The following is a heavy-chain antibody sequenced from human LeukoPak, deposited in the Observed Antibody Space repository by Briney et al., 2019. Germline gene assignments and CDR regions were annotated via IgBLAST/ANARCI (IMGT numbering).Heavy chain of an antibody. D-gene: IGHD4-17*01. CDR2: ISGSGDST. V-gene: IGHV3-23*01. CDR1: GFTFSTNG. Sequence: PGGSLRLSCTASGFTFSTNGMSWVRQAPGKGLEWVSAISGSGDSTYYADSVKGRFTVSRDNSKSTLYLQMNSLRAEDTAIYYCAKARGLDYGDYVIFDYWGQGTLVTVSS. CDR3: AKARGLDYGDYVIFDY. J-gene: IGHJ4*02.